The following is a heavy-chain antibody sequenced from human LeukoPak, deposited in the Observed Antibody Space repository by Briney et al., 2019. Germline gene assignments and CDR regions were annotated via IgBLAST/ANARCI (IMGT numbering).Heavy chain of an antibody. CDR1: GYTFTNYG. CDR2: ISVYNGNT. Sequence: ASVKVSCKASGYTFTNYGISWVRQAPGHGLEWMGWISVYNGNTNYAQKLQGRVTMTTDTSTNTAYMGLRSLRSDDTAVYYCARDTYYYDSSGYSDASDIWGQGSMVTVSS. D-gene: IGHD3-22*01. J-gene: IGHJ3*02. CDR3: ARDTYYYDSSGYSDASDI. V-gene: IGHV1-18*01.